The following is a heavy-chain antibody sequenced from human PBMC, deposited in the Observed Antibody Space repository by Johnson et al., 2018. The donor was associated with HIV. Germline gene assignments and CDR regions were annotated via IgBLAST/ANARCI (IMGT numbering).Heavy chain of an antibody. V-gene: IGHV3-48*04. Sequence: VQLLESGGGLVQPGGSLRLSCAASGFTFSSYAMSWIRQAPGKGLEWVAYISSRGSNTYYADSVKGRFTISRDNAKNSLYMQMNSLSAEETAVYYCARDFDSRGYLDAFDIWGQGTMVTVSS. CDR2: ISSRGSNT. CDR3: ARDFDSRGYLDAFDI. J-gene: IGHJ3*02. D-gene: IGHD3-22*01. CDR1: GFTFSSYA.